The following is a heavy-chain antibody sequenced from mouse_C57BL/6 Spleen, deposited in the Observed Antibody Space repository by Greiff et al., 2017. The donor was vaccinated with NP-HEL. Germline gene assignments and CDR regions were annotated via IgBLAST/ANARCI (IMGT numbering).Heavy chain of an antibody. D-gene: IGHD2-3*01. CDR3: ARVYDSPWYFDV. CDR1: GYTFTSYW. Sequence: VQLQQPGAELVRPGSSVKLSCKASGYTFTSYWMHWVKQRPIQGLEWIGNIDPSDSETHYNQKFKDKATLTVDKSSSTAYMQLSSLTSEDSAVYYCARVYDSPWYFDVWGTGTTVTVSS. V-gene: IGHV1-52*01. J-gene: IGHJ1*03. CDR2: IDPSDSET.